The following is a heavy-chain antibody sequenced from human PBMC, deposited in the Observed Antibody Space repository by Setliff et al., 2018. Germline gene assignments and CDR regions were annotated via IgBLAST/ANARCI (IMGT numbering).Heavy chain of an antibody. CDR3: AREKMATNYYYYYMDV. Sequence: LRLSCVASGFTFSRYWISWVRQAPGKGLEWVANVKQDGSETYYVAPVKGRFTISRDNAKNSLYLQLNSLRAEDTAVYYCAREKMATNYYYYYMDVWGKGTTVTVSS. CDR1: GFTFSRYW. D-gene: IGHD5-12*01. J-gene: IGHJ6*03. CDR2: VKQDGSET. V-gene: IGHV3-7*01.